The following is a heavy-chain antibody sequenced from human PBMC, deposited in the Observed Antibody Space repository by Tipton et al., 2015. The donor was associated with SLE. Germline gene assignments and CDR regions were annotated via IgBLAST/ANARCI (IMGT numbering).Heavy chain of an antibody. D-gene: IGHD5-18*01. Sequence: TLSLTCTVSGGSVGSDGYCWSWIRQPPGKGLEWIGYIYYSGSTNYNPSLKSRVTISVDTSKNQFSLKLSSVTAADTAVYYCARVSGYSYGLRVPFDYWSQGTLVTVSS. CDR2: IYYSGST. CDR1: GGSVGSDGYC. V-gene: IGHV4-61*08. J-gene: IGHJ4*02. CDR3: ARVSGYSYGLRVPFDY.